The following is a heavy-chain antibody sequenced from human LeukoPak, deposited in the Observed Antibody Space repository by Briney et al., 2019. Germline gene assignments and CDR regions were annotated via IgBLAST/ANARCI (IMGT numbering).Heavy chain of an antibody. CDR3: ARAGVDGTDYYYYGMDV. Sequence: ASVKVSCKASGYTFTSYGISWVRQAPEQGLEWMGWISAYNGNTNYAQKLQGRVTMTTDTSTSTAYMELRSLRSDDTAVYYCARAGVDGTDYYYYGMDVWGQGTTVTVSS. J-gene: IGHJ6*02. V-gene: IGHV1-18*01. D-gene: IGHD2-15*01. CDR1: GYTFTSYG. CDR2: ISAYNGNT.